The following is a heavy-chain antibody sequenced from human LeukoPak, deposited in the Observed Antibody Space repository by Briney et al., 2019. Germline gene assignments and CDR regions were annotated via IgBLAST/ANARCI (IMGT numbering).Heavy chain of an antibody. V-gene: IGHV1-2*02. CDR3: ARGTVTTVFCKSRTLTYGMDV. Sequence: GASVKVSCKASGYTFTGYYMHWVRQAPGQGLEWMGWINPNSGGTNYAQKFQGRVTMTRDTSISTAYMELSRLRSDDTAVYYCARGTVTTVFCKSRTLTYGMDVWGQGTTVTVSS. CDR2: INPNSGGT. D-gene: IGHD4-11*01. J-gene: IGHJ6*02. CDR1: GYTFTGYY.